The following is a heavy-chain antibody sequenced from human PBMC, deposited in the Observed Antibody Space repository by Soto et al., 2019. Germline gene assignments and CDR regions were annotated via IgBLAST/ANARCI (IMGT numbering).Heavy chain of an antibody. CDR2: IYYSGST. D-gene: IGHD3-22*01. CDR3: GRDCQRKYYYASRGYSHYYGMDV. CDR1: GGSISSGGYY. Sequence: QVQLQESGPGLVKPSQTLSLTCTVSGGSISSGGYYWSWIRQHPGKGLEWIGYIYYSGSTYYNPSLQSRVTISVGTSKNRFSLQLSSVTAADAAVYYCGRDCQRKYYYASRGYSHYYGMDVLGQGTTVTVPS. J-gene: IGHJ6*02. V-gene: IGHV4-31*03.